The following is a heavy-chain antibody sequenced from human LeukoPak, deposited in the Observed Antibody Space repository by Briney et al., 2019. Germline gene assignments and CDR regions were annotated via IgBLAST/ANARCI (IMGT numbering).Heavy chain of an antibody. CDR1: GFTFSSYA. CDR3: AKDLWDYYGMDV. Sequence: QAGGSLRLSCAVSGFTFSSYAMHWVRQAPGKGLEWVAVISYDGSNKYYADSVKGRFTISRDNSKNTLYLQMNSLRAEDTAVYYCAKDLWDYYGMDVWGQGTTVTVSS. V-gene: IGHV3-30*04. CDR2: ISYDGSNK. D-gene: IGHD3-10*01. J-gene: IGHJ6*02.